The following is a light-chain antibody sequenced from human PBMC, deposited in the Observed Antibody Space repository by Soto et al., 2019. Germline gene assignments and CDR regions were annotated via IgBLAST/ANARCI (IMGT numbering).Light chain of an antibody. Sequence: DIPLTQSPPTLSASVGDRVTITCRSSQSIRYYLAWYQQMPGKAPKLLIYGASSLQSGVPSRFSGSRSGTDFTLTISSLQPDDLTTYFCQHHNSYSQTFGQGTKVEIK. V-gene: IGKV1-5*01. J-gene: IGKJ1*01. CDR1: QSIRYY. CDR3: QHHNSYSQT. CDR2: GAS.